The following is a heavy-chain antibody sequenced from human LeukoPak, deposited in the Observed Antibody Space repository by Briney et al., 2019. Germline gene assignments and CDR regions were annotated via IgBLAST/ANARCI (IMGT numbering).Heavy chain of an antibody. D-gene: IGHD5-18*01. CDR2: IYTSGST. CDR1: GGSISSYY. V-gene: IGHV4-4*07. J-gene: IGHJ6*03. Sequence: SETLSLTCTVSGGSISSYYWSWIRQPAGKGLEWIGRIYTSGSTNHNPSLKSRVTMSVDTSKNQFSLKLSSVTAADTAVYYCARNTGGYSYGYSYYMDVWGKGTTVTVSS. CDR3: ARNTGGYSYGYSYYMDV.